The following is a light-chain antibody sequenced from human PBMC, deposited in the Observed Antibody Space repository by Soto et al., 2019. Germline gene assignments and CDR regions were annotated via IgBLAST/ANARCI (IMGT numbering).Light chain of an antibody. CDR1: QGVSSY. V-gene: IGKV3D-11*01. CDR3: QQRSKWQLT. Sequence: EIVLTPSPATLSLSPGERATLSCRASQGVSSYLAWYQQKPGQAPRLLIYDASNRATGIPARFSGSGPGTDFTLTISSLEPEDFAVYYCQQRSKWQLTFGGGTKVDIK. CDR2: DAS. J-gene: IGKJ4*01.